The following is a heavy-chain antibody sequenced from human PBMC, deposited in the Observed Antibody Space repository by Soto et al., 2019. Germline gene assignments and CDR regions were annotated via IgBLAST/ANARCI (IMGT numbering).Heavy chain of an antibody. D-gene: IGHD6-19*01. V-gene: IGHV3-74*01. J-gene: IGHJ4*02. Sequence: GGSLRLSCAASGFTFSSYWMHWVRQAPGKGLVWVSRINSDGSSTSYADSVKGRFTISRDNAKNTLYLQMNSLRAEDTAVYYCASYSSGWYPFSIFDYWGQGTLVTSPQ. CDR1: GFTFSSYW. CDR2: INSDGSST. CDR3: ASYSSGWYPFSIFDY.